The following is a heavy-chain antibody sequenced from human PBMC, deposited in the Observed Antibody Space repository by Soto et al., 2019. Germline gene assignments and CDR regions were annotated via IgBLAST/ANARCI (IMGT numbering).Heavy chain of an antibody. CDR1: GYTLTELS. J-gene: IGHJ4*02. D-gene: IGHD1-26*01. CDR3: ATDLDYSGSYYFDY. V-gene: IGHV1-24*01. CDR2: FDPEDGET. Sequence: VKVSCKVSGYTLTELSMHWVRQAPGKGLEWMGGFDPEDGETIYAQKFQGRVTMTEDTSTDTAYMELSSLRSEDTAVYYCATDLDYSGSYYFDYWGQGTLVTVSS.